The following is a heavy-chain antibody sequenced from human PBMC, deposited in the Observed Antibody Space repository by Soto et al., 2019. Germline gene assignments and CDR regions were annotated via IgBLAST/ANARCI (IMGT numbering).Heavy chain of an antibody. CDR1: GFTFSSYG. V-gene: IGHV3-30*18. Sequence: QVQLVESGGGVVQPGRSLRLSCAASGFTFSSYGMHWVRQAPGKGLEWVAVISYDGSNKYYADSVKGRFTISRDNSKNPLYLQMNRLRAKDTAVYYCAKEGGYYGSGSYSVGENYYGMDVWGQGTTVTVSS. CDR3: AKEGGYYGSGSYSVGENYYGMDV. J-gene: IGHJ6*02. CDR2: ISYDGSNK. D-gene: IGHD3-10*01.